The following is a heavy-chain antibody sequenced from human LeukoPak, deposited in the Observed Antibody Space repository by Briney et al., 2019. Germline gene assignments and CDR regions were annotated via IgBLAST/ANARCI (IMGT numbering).Heavy chain of an antibody. D-gene: IGHD4-23*01. CDR1: GFTVSSYE. CDR2: ITSSSSSTI. CDR3: ARYYGGNSACDY. V-gene: IGHV3-48*01. Sequence: GGSLRLSCAASGFTVSSYEMNWVRQAPGKGLEWVSYITSSSSSTIYYADSVKGRFTISRDNAKNSLYLQMNSLRAEDTAVYYCARYYGGNSACDYWGQGTLVTVSS. J-gene: IGHJ4*02.